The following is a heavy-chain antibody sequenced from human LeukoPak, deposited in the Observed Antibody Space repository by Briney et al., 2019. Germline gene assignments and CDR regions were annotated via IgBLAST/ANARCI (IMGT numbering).Heavy chain of an antibody. D-gene: IGHD5-18*01. Sequence: LTGGSLRLSCAASGFTFSYYSMNWVRQAPGKGLEWVSYISSTSSTIYYADSVKGRFTISRDNAKNSLYLQMNSLRAEDTAVYYCARTAYSYGYDYWGQGTLVTVSS. J-gene: IGHJ4*02. CDR2: ISSTSSTI. CDR1: GFTFSYYS. V-gene: IGHV3-48*04. CDR3: ARTAYSYGYDY.